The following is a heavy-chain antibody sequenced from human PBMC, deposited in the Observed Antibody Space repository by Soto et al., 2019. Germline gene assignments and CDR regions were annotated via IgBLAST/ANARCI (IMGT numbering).Heavy chain of an antibody. CDR2: ISGNSDYI. V-gene: IGHV3-21*01. J-gene: IGHJ4*02. CDR1: GFTFSSYK. Sequence: GGSLRLSCAASGFTFSSYKMNWVRQAPGKGLEWVSSISGNSDYIYYADSLKGRFTISRDNPKNSLYLQMNGLRAEDTAVYYCARGTYYFDSSGYTDFDSWGQGTLVTVSS. CDR3: ARGTYYFDSSGYTDFDS. D-gene: IGHD3-22*01.